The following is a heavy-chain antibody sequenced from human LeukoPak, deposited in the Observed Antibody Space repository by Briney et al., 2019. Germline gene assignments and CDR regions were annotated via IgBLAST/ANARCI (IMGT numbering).Heavy chain of an antibody. V-gene: IGHV4-39*07. Sequence: SETLSLTCTVSGGSISSSSYYWGWIRQPPGKWLEWIGSIYYSGSTYYNPSLKSRVTISVDTSKNQFSLKLSSVTAADTAVYYCARGLLPNIAAAGVVVWFDPWGQGTLVTVSS. D-gene: IGHD6-13*01. CDR1: GGSISSSSYY. J-gene: IGHJ5*02. CDR3: ARGLLPNIAAAGVVVWFDP. CDR2: IYYSGST.